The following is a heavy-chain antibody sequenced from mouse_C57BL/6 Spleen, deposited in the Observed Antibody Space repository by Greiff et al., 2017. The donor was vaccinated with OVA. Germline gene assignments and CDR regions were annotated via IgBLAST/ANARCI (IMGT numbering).Heavy chain of an antibody. V-gene: IGHV5-9-1*02. Sequence: EVQVVESGEGLVKPGGSLKLSCAASGFTFSSYAMSWVRQTPEKRLEWVAYISSGGDYIYYADTVKGRFTISRDNARNTLYLQMSSLKSEDTAMYYCTRSDGRYWYFDVWGTGTTVTVSS. CDR1: GFTFSSYA. CDR3: TRSDGRYWYFDV. J-gene: IGHJ1*03. CDR2: ISSGGDYI. D-gene: IGHD2-3*01.